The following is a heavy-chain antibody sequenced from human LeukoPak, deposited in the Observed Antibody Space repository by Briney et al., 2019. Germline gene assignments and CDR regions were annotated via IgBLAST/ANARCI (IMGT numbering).Heavy chain of an antibody. CDR3: ARQRAADC. Sequence: GESLKISCKGSGYSFTTCGIAWVRQMPGKGLEWMGIIYPADSDTRYSPSFQGQVTISADKCIRTAYLQWSSLKASDTAMYYCARQRAADCWGQGTLVTVSS. CDR1: GYSFTTCG. V-gene: IGHV5-51*01. D-gene: IGHD6-25*01. J-gene: IGHJ4*02. CDR2: IYPADSDT.